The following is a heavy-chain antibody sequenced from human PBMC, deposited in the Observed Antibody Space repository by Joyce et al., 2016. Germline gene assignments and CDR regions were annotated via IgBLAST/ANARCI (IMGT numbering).Heavy chain of an antibody. CDR1: GFTFSDYY. V-gene: IGHV3-11*01. CDR2: ISSTGSTI. CDR3: ARGPGYCSTTTCSPGDGMDV. J-gene: IGHJ6*02. D-gene: IGHD2-2*01. Sequence: VQLVESGGGLVKPGGSLRLSCAASGFTFSDYYMSWIRKAPGKGLEWVSSISSTGSTIYYAASVKGRFTMSRNNAKNSLYLQMNSLRAEDTAVYYCARGPGYCSTTTCSPGDGMDVWGQGTTVTVSS.